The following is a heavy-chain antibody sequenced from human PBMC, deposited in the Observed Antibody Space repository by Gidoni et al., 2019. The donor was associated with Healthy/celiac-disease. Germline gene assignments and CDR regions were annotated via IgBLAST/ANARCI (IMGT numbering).Heavy chain of an antibody. V-gene: IGHV1-2*04. J-gene: IGHJ6*02. CDR1: GYTFTDSY. CDR2: INPNSGGT. Sequence: QVQLVQSGAEVKKPGASVKVSCKASGYTFTDSYRHWVRQAPGQGLEWMRWINPNSGGTNYAQKFQGWVTMTRDTSISTAYMELSRLRSDDTAVYYCARGGIVATKYYYYYGMDVWGQGTTVTVSS. D-gene: IGHD5-12*01. CDR3: ARGGIVATKYYYYYGMDV.